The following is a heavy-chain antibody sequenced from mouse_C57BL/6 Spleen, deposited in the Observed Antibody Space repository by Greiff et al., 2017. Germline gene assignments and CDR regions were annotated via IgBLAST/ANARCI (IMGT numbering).Heavy chain of an antibody. D-gene: IGHD4-1*01. CDR1: GFTFTDYY. CDR3: ARGRELGVFAY. CDR2: IRNKANGYTT. V-gene: IGHV7-3*01. J-gene: IGHJ3*01. Sequence: DVKLVESGGGLVQPGGSLSLSCAASGFTFTDYYMSWVRQPPGKALEWLGFIRNKANGYTTEYSASVKGRFTISRDNSQSILYLHMNALRAEDSATYYGARGRELGVFAYWGQGTLVTVSA.